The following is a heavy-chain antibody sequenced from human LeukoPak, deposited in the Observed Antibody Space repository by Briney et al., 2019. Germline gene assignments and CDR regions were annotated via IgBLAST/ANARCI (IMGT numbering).Heavy chain of an antibody. CDR3: ARGDSGSYCY. D-gene: IGHD1-26*01. J-gene: IGHJ4*02. CDR2: IRPSDGST. Sequence: GASVKVSCKASGYTFTNYYIHWVRQAPGQGLEWMGLIRPSDGSTTYAEKFQGRVTMTRDTSTSTVYMELSSLRSEDTAIYYCARGDSGSYCYWGQGTLVTVSS. CDR1: GYTFTNYY. V-gene: IGHV1-46*01.